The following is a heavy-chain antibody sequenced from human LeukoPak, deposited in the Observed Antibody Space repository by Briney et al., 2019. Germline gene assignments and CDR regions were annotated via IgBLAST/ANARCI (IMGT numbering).Heavy chain of an antibody. J-gene: IGHJ3*02. Sequence: SETLSLTCTVSGGSISSYYWSWIRQPAGKGLEWIGRIYTSGSTNYNPSLKSQVTMSVDTSKNQFSLKLSSVTAADTAVYYCARERKYIDAFDIWGQGTMVTVSS. D-gene: IGHD5-18*01. CDR1: GGSISSYY. CDR2: IYTSGST. V-gene: IGHV4-4*07. CDR3: ARERKYIDAFDI.